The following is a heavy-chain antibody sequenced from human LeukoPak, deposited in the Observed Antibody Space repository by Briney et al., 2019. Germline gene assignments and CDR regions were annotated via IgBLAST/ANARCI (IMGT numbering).Heavy chain of an antibody. D-gene: IGHD3-16*01. CDR2: INGDGTLT. CDR3: VRGLGGL. V-gene: IGHV3-74*01. J-gene: IGHJ3*01. CDR1: GFILINHW. Sequence: GGSLRLSCAASGFILINHWMHWVRQASGKGLVWISRINGDGTLTTYEDSVKGRFTISRDNAKNTVHLQMNSLRDEDRAVFYCVRGLGGLWGQGTMVTVSS.